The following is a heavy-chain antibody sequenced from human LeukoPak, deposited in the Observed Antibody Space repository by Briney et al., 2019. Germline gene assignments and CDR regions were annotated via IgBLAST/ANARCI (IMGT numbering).Heavy chain of an antibody. V-gene: IGHV4-59*08. J-gene: IGHJ4*02. Sequence: SETLSLTCTVSGGSISSYYWSWIRQPPGKGLEWIGYIYYSGSTNYNPSLKSRVTISVDTSKNQFSLKLSSVTAADTAVYYCARLSPYSYGLDYWGQGTLVTVSS. D-gene: IGHD5-18*01. CDR1: GGSISSYY. CDR2: IYYSGST. CDR3: ARLSPYSYGLDY.